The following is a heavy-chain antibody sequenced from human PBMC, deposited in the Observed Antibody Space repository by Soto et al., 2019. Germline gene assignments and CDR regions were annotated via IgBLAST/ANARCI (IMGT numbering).Heavy chain of an antibody. CDR3: ARVNYDILTGYYGMDV. V-gene: IGHV4-31*03. Sequence: QVQLQESGPGLVKPSQTLSLTCTVSGGSISSGGYYWSWIRQHPGKGLEWIGYIYYSGSTYYNPSLKSRVTISVDTSKNQFSLKLSSVTAADTAVYYCARVNYDILTGYYGMDVWGQGTTVTVSS. CDR2: IYYSGST. CDR1: GGSISSGGYY. D-gene: IGHD3-9*01. J-gene: IGHJ6*02.